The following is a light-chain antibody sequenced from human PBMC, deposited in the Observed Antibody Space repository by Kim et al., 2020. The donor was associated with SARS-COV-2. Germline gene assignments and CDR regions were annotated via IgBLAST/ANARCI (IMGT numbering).Light chain of an antibody. CDR2: KAS. CDR3: QQYKTYPWT. CDR1: QNINSW. V-gene: IGKV1-5*03. Sequence: DIQMTQSPSTLSAAVGDRVTITCRASQNINSWLAWYQQKPGKAPKLLIYKASSLESGVPSRFSGSGFGTEFTLTISSLQPDDFATYYCQQYKTYPWTFGQGTKVDIK. J-gene: IGKJ1*01.